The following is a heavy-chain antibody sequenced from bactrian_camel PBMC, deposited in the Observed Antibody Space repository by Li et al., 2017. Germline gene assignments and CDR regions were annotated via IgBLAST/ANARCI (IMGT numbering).Heavy chain of an antibody. Sequence: EVQLVESGGGLEQPGGSLRLSCETSGFTFSDYWMFWVRQAPGKGLEWVSSINTDGDITVYADSVKGRFTISRDNAGNTVYLQMSTLKPEDTAVYWCVNGGRYRDYGAFDYWGQGTQVTVS. CDR2: INTDGDIT. CDR1: GFTFSDYW. CDR3: VNGGRYRDYGAFDY. J-gene: IGHJ4*01. D-gene: IGHD3*01. V-gene: IGHV3S19*01.